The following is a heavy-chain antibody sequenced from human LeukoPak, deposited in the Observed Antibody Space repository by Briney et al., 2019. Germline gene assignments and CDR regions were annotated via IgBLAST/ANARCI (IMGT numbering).Heavy chain of an antibody. Sequence: GGSLRLSCAASGFTFSNYAMNWVRQAPGKGLEWVSLISGTGGSTYYADSVKGRFAISRDNAKNSLYLQMNSLRAEDTAVYYCARDPFSSSWYGAFDIWGQGTMVTVSS. CDR1: GFTFSNYA. J-gene: IGHJ3*02. V-gene: IGHV3-23*01. D-gene: IGHD6-13*01. CDR2: ISGTGGST. CDR3: ARDPFSSSWYGAFDI.